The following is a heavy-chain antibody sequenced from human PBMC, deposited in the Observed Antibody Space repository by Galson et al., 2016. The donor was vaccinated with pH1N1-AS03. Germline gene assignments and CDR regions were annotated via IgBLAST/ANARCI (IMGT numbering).Heavy chain of an antibody. CDR2: IWYDGSNK. V-gene: IGHV3-33*01. CDR3: ARADGRNLVYAFDI. D-gene: IGHD5-24*01. J-gene: IGHJ3*02. CDR1: GFTFSAYA. Sequence: SLRLSCAASGFTFSAYAMHWVRQAPGKGLEWVAVIWYDGSNKYYADSVKGRFTISRDNSKNTLYLQMNSLRADDTAVYYCARADGRNLVYAFDIWGQGTMVTVSS.